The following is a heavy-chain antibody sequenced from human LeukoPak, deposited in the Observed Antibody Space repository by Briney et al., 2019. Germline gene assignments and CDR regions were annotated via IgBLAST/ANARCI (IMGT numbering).Heavy chain of an antibody. Sequence: SETLSLTCTVSGGSISSSSYHWGWIRQPPGTGLEWIANMFYSGSTYYNPSLKSRVSISVDTSKNQFSLKLSSVTAADTAVYYCARHTCPSFGCTGFYGMDVWGQGTSVTVSS. D-gene: IGHD2-8*02. CDR2: MFYSGST. V-gene: IGHV4-39*01. J-gene: IGHJ6*02. CDR3: ARHTCPSFGCTGFYGMDV. CDR1: GGSISSSSYH.